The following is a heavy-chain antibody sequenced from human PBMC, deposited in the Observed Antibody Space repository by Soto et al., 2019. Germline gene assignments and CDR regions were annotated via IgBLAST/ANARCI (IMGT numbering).Heavy chain of an antibody. CDR2: NSSGTT. V-gene: IGHV4-61*01. J-gene: IGHJ4*02. CDR1: GGSVTIGRYY. CDR3: ARGDTSIYAPDS. D-gene: IGHD5-18*01. Sequence: PSETLSLTCTVSGGSVTIGRYYWTWVRQPPGRGLEWMGYNSSGTTNYNHSLQIRGTISMDTSTNHESLNRTPHAGADPAVYLCARGDTSIYAPDSWGQGTLVTVSS.